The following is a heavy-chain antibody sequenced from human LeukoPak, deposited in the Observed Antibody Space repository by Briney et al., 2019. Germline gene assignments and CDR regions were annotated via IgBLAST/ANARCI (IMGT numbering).Heavy chain of an antibody. J-gene: IGHJ4*02. CDR2: ISSSSTTI. Sequence: GGSLRLSCAASGFTFSSYSMNWVRQAPGKGLEWVSYISSSSTTIYYADSMKGRFTISRDNAKNSLYLQMNSLRAEDTAMYYCARPLYDFWSGQDYWGQGTLVTVSS. CDR3: ARPLYDFWSGQDY. D-gene: IGHD3-3*01. V-gene: IGHV3-48*01. CDR1: GFTFSSYS.